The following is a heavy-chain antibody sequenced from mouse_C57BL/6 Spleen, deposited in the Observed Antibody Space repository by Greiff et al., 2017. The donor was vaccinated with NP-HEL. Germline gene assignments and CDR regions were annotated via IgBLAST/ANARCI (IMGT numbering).Heavy chain of an antibody. J-gene: IGHJ3*01. V-gene: IGHV1-80*01. CDR1: GYAFSSYW. CDR3: ARTNYYGTTGGFAY. D-gene: IGHD1-1*01. Sequence: VQLQQSGAELVKPGASVKISCKASGYAFSSYWMNWVKQRPGKGLEWIGQIYPGDGDTNYNGKFKGKATLTADKSSSTAYMPLSSLTSEDSAVYFCARTNYYGTTGGFAYWGQGTLVTVSA. CDR2: IYPGDGDT.